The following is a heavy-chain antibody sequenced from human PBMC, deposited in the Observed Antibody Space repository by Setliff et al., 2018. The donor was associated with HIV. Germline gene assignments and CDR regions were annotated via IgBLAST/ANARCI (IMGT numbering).Heavy chain of an antibody. J-gene: IGHJ2*01. CDR3: ARAAYSGTYVWEPATDL. CDR2: IYSTGST. CDR1: GGSIRSGSYY. V-gene: IGHV4-61*09. D-gene: IGHD1-26*01. Sequence: SSETLSLTCSVSGGSIRSGSYYWSWIRQPAGKGLGWIGHIYSTGSTRYNPSLESRLTILVDTSRNQFSLKLNSVTAADTAVYYCARAAYSGTYVWEPATDLWGRGTLVTVSS.